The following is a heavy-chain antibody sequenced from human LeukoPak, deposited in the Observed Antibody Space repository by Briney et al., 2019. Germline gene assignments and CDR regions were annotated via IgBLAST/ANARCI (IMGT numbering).Heavy chain of an antibody. V-gene: IGHV1-46*01. CDR3: ARNYYDSSGYYYVRDY. Sequence: ASVKVSCKASGYTFTSYYMHWVRQAPGQGLKWMGIINPSGGSTSYAQKFQGRVTMTRDTSTSTVYMELSSLRSEDTAVYYCARNYYDSSGYYYVRDYWGQGTLVTVSS. CDR1: GYTFTSYY. J-gene: IGHJ4*02. D-gene: IGHD3-22*01. CDR2: INPSGGST.